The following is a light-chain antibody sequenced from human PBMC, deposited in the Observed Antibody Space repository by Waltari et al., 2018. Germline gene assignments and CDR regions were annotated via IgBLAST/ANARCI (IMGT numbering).Light chain of an antibody. J-gene: IGLJ2*01. Sequence: QSALTQPASMSGSPGQLITISCTGSNSDIGRYNYVSWYQQYPGKAPKVLIYDVNKRPSGASDLFSGSKSGNTASLTISGIQAEDEADYYCSSYTLDIKMIFGGGTKLTVL. CDR1: NSDIGRYNY. V-gene: IGLV2-14*03. CDR2: DVN. CDR3: SSYTLDIKMI.